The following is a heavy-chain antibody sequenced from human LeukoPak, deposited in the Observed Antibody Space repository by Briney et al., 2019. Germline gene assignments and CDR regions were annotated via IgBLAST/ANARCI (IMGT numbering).Heavy chain of an antibody. CDR3: ARGRSSGWYAFDY. V-gene: IGHV4-59*01. CDR1: GGSISGYY. Sequence: PSETLSLTCTLSGGSISGYYWNWIRPPPGKGLEWVGYIYYSGSTNYNPSLKSRVTISVDTSKNQFSLKLSSVTAADTAVYYCARGRSSGWYAFDYWGQGTLVTVSS. J-gene: IGHJ4*02. CDR2: IYYSGST. D-gene: IGHD6-19*01.